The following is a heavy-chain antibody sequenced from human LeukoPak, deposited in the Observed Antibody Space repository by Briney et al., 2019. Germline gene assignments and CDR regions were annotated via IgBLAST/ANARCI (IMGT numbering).Heavy chain of an antibody. CDR1: GGTISSYY. J-gene: IGHJ4*02. CDR3: ARGDYDFWSGHLPLDY. CDR2: IYYSGST. D-gene: IGHD3-3*01. V-gene: IGHV4-59*01. Sequence: SETLSLTCTVSGGTISSYYWSWIRQPPGKGLEWIGYIYYSGSTNYNPSLKSRVTISVDTSKNQFSLKLSSVTAADTAVYYCARGDYDFWSGHLPLDYWGQGTLVTVSS.